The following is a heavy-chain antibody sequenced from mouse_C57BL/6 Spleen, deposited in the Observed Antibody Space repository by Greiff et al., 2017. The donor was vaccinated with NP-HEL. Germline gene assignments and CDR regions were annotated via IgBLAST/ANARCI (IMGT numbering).Heavy chain of an antibody. CDR1: GFTFSSYA. J-gene: IGHJ2*01. Sequence: EVKLMESGEGLVKPGGSLKLSCAASGFTFSSYAMSWVRQTPEKRLEWVAYISSGGEYIYYADTVKGRFTISRDNARNTLYLQMSSLKSEDTAMYYCTRGNYGSSYDYFDYWGQGTTLTVSS. CDR2: ISSGGEYI. V-gene: IGHV5-9-1*02. D-gene: IGHD1-1*01. CDR3: TRGNYGSSYDYFDY.